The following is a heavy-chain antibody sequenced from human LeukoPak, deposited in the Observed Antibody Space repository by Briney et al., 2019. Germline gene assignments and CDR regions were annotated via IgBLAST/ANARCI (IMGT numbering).Heavy chain of an antibody. CDR2: IRSKANSYAA. J-gene: IGHJ4*02. Sequence: GRSLKLSCAASGFTFSGSAMHWVRQASGKGLEWVGRIRSKANSYAAAYAASVKGRFTISRDDSKNTAYLQMNSLKTEDTAVYYCTRHCSSTSCYDWGFDYWGQGTLVTVSS. D-gene: IGHD2-2*01. V-gene: IGHV3-73*01. CDR1: GFTFSGSA. CDR3: TRHCSSTSCYDWGFDY.